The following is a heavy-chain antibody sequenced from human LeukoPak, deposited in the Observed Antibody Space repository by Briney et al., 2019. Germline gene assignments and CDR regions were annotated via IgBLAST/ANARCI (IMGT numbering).Heavy chain of an antibody. J-gene: IGHJ3*02. Sequence: ATVKISCKVSGYTFTDYYMHWVQQAPGKGLEWMGLVDPEDGETIYAEKFQGRVTITADTSTDTAYMELSSLRSEDTAVYYCATVDVVPAAISLGVNIWGQGTMATVSS. CDR2: VDPEDGET. D-gene: IGHD2-2*01. V-gene: IGHV1-69-2*01. CDR1: GYTFTDYY. CDR3: ATVDVVPAAISLGVNI.